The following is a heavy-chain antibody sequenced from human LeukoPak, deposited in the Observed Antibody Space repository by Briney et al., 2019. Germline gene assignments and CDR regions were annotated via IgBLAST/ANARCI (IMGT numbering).Heavy chain of an antibody. Sequence: PSETLSLTCTVSGGSISSGGYYWSWIRQHPGKGLEWIGYIYYSGSTYYNPSLKSRVTISVDTSKNQFSLKLSSVTAADTAVYYCARGGDDVVVVVAAMGSLGWFDPWGQGALVTVSS. J-gene: IGHJ5*02. CDR3: ARGGDDVVVVVAAMGSLGWFDP. CDR1: GGSISSGGYY. V-gene: IGHV4-31*03. D-gene: IGHD2-15*01. CDR2: IYYSGST.